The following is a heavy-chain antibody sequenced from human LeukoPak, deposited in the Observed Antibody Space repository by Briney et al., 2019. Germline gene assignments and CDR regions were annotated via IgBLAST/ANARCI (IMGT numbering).Heavy chain of an antibody. CDR2: IYYSGST. D-gene: IGHD3-10*01. J-gene: IGHJ5*02. CDR1: GGPISRYY. Sequence: SETLSLTCTVSGGPISRYYWSWIRQPPGKGLEWIGYIYYSGSTNYNPSLKSRVTISVDTSKNQFSLKLSSVTAADTAVYYCARGDYHGSGTNWFDPWGQGTLVTVSS. CDR3: ARGDYHGSGTNWFDP. V-gene: IGHV4-59*01.